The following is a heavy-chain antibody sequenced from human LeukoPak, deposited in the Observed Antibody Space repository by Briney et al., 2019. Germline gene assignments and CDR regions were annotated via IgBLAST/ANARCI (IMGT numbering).Heavy chain of an antibody. J-gene: IGHJ6*02. CDR3: AMVGYCSSTSCLGREDYYYYGMDV. D-gene: IGHD2-2*03. Sequence: GASVKVSFTASGGTFSSYAISWVRQAPGQGLEWMGGIIPIFGTANYAQKFQGRVTITADESTSTAYMELSSLRSEDTAVYYCAMVGYCSSTSCLGREDYYYYGMDVWGQGTTVTVSS. CDR1: GGTFSSYA. CDR2: IIPIFGTA. V-gene: IGHV1-69*13.